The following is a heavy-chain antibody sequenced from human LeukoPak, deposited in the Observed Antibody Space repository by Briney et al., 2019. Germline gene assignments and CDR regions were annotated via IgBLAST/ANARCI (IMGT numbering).Heavy chain of an antibody. CDR3: ARDYTMIVVAPDY. D-gene: IGHD3-22*01. CDR2: INPNSGGT. V-gene: IGHV1-2*02. CDR1: GYTFTGYY. Sequence: GASVKVSCKASGYTFTGYYMHWVRQAPGQGLEWMGWINPNSGGTNYAQKFQGRVTMTRDTSISTAYMELSRLRSDDTAVYYCARDYTMIVVAPDYWGQGTLVTVSS. J-gene: IGHJ4*02.